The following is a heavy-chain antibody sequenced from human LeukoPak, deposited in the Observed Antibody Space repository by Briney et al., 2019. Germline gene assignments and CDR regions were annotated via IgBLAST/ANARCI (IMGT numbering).Heavy chain of an antibody. D-gene: IGHD1-14*01. CDR2: IYTSGST. Sequence: SETLSLTCTVSGGSISSYYWSWIRQPAGEGLEWIGRIYTSGSTNYNPSLKSRVTMSVDTSKNQFSLKLSSVTAADTAVYYCVLGHSKTSYFDYWGQGTLVTVSS. CDR3: VLGHSKTSYFDY. J-gene: IGHJ4*02. V-gene: IGHV4-4*07. CDR1: GGSISSYY.